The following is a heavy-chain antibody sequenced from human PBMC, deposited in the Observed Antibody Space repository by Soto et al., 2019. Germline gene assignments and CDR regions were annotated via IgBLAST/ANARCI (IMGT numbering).Heavy chain of an antibody. V-gene: IGHV4-34*01. CDR2: INHSGST. CDR3: ARIRSGFWSGYTIDY. J-gene: IGHJ4*02. Sequence: QVQLQQWGAGLLKPSETLSLTCAVYGGSFSGYYWSWIRQPPGKGLEWIGEINHSGSTNYNPSLKSRVTISVDTSKNQFSLKLSSVTAADTAVYYCARIRSGFWSGYTIDYWGQGTLVTVSS. D-gene: IGHD3-3*01. CDR1: GGSFSGYY.